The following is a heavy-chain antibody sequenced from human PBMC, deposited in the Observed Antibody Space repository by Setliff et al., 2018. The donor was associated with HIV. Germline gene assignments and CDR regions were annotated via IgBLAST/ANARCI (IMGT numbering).Heavy chain of an antibody. CDR3: ARAKNTYYYDSSGYYLRTAYYFDY. CDR1: DGSISNYY. J-gene: IGHJ4*02. Sequence: PSETLSLTCIISDGSISNYYWSWFRQTPGKGLEWIGEISHSGSTNYNPSLRSRVTMSVDKSNNQFSLKLSSVTAADTAIYYCARAKNTYYYDSSGYYLRTAYYFDYWGQGNLVTVSS. V-gene: IGHV4-59*08. D-gene: IGHD3-22*01. CDR2: ISHSGST.